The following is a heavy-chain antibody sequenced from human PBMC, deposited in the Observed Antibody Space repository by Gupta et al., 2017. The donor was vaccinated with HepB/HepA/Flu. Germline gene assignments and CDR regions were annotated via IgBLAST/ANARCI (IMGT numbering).Heavy chain of an antibody. CDR3: ARDARPLLFGELSLPNDAFDI. J-gene: IGHJ3*02. CDR1: GGSFSGYY. CDR2: INHSGST. D-gene: IGHD3-10*01. V-gene: IGHV4-34*01. Sequence: QVQLQQWGAGLLKPSETLSLTCAVYGGSFSGYYWSWIRQPPGKGLEWIGEINHSGSTNYKPSLKSRVTIAVDTSKNQFSLKLSSVTAADTAVYYCARDARPLLFGELSLPNDAFDIWGQGTMVTVSS.